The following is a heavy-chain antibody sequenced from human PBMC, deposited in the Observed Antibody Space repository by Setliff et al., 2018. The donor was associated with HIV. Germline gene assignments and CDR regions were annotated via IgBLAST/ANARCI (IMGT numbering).Heavy chain of an antibody. V-gene: IGHV3-33*01. CDR3: ARDRGVYYYYYMDV. CDR1: GFTFSSYG. CDR2: IWNDGTNK. Sequence: PGGSLRLSCAASGFTFSSYGMHWVRQAPGRGLEWVAVIWNDGTNKYYADSVKGRFTISRDNSRNTLYLQMNSLRAEDTAVYYCARDRGVYYYYYMDVWGKGTTVTVSS. J-gene: IGHJ6*03.